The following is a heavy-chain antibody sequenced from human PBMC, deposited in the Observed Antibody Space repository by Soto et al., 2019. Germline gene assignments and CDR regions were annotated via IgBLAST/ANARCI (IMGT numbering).Heavy chain of an antibody. CDR1: GFTFSSYE. CDR2: ISSSGSTI. CDR3: AAWDYGGQGGYYYGMDV. Sequence: PGGSLRLSCAASGFTFSSYEMNWVRQAPGKGLEWVSYISSSGSTIYYADSLKGRFTISRDKAKNSLYLQMNSLRAEDTAVYYCAAWDYGGQGGYYYGMDVWGQGTTVT. J-gene: IGHJ6*02. D-gene: IGHD4-17*01. V-gene: IGHV3-48*03.